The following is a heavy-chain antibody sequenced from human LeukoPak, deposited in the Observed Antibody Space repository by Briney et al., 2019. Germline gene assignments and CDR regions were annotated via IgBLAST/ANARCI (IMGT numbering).Heavy chain of an antibody. Sequence: SETLSLTCTVSGGSISSGDYYWRWIRQPPGKGLEWIGYISYSGSTYYNPSLKSRVTISVDTSKNQFSLKLSSVTAADTAVYYCASVHSHFGVVGAFDIWGQGTMVTVCS. V-gene: IGHV4-30-4*01. CDR2: ISYSGST. CDR1: GGSISSGDYY. D-gene: IGHD3-3*01. J-gene: IGHJ3*02. CDR3: ASVHSHFGVVGAFDI.